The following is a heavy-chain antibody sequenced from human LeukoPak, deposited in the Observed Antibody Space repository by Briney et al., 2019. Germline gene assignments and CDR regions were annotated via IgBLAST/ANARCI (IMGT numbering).Heavy chain of an antibody. J-gene: IGHJ3*02. Sequence: GGSLRLSCAASGFTFSSYWMPWVRQAPGKGLVWVSRINSDGSSTSYADSVKGRFTISRDNAKNTLYLQMNSLRAGDTAVYYCARDFPGLGPSAFDIWGQGTMVTVSS. CDR3: ARDFPGLGPSAFDI. CDR2: INSDGSST. CDR1: GFTFSSYW. V-gene: IGHV3-74*01. D-gene: IGHD1-26*01.